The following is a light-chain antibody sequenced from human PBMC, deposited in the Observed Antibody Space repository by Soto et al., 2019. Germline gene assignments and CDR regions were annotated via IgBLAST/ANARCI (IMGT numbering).Light chain of an antibody. CDR1: SSNIGAAYD. CDR3: TSYTNRITFEYV. J-gene: IGLJ1*01. V-gene: IGLV1-40*01. CDR2: GNN. Sequence: QSVLAQPPSVSGAPGQRITISCTGSSSNIGAAYDVHWYQQLPGTAPKLLIYGNNNRPSGVPDRFSGSKSGTSASLAITGLQAEDEADYYCTSYTNRITFEYVFGTGTKVTVL.